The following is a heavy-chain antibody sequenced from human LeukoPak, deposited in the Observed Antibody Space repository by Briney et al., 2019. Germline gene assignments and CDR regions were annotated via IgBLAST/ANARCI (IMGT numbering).Heavy chain of an antibody. CDR1: GGTFSSYA. CDR3: AREIYYYDSSGYSD. Sequence: GASVKVSCRASGGTFSSYAISWVRQAPGQGLEWMGGIIPIFGTANYAQKFQGRVTITTDESTSTAYMELSSLRSEDTAVYYCAREIYYYDSSGYSDWGQGTLVTVSS. J-gene: IGHJ4*02. CDR2: IIPIFGTA. V-gene: IGHV1-69*05. D-gene: IGHD3-22*01.